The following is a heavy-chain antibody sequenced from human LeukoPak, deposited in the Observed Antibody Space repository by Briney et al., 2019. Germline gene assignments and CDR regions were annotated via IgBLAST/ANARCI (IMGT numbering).Heavy chain of an antibody. CDR3: ARSGSRLLDYYYMDV. V-gene: IGHV5-51*01. Sequence: GESLKISCKGSGYSFTSYWIGWVRQMPGKGLESMGIIYPGDSDTRYSPSFQGQVTISADKSISTAYLQWSSLKASDTAMYYCARSGSRLLDYYYMDVWGKGTTVTISS. J-gene: IGHJ6*03. CDR2: IYPGDSDT. CDR1: GYSFTSYW. D-gene: IGHD6-13*01.